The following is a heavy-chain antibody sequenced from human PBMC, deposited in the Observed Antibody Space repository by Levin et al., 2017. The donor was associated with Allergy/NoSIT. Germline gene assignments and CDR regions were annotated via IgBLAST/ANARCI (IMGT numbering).Heavy chain of an antibody. CDR2: IYYSGST. D-gene: IGHD5-18*01. Sequence: SETLSLTCTVSGGSISSYYWSWIRQPPGKGLEWIGYIYYSGSTNYNPSLKSRVTISVDTSKNQFSLKLSSVTAADTAVYYCARHKDTAMGYFDYWGQGTLVTVSS. CDR3: ARHKDTAMGYFDY. J-gene: IGHJ4*02. V-gene: IGHV4-59*01. CDR1: GGSISSYY.